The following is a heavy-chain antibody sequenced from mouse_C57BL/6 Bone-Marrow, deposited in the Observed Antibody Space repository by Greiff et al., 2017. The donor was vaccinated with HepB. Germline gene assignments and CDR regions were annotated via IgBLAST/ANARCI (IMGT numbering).Heavy chain of an antibody. V-gene: IGHV2-2*01. D-gene: IGHD2-4*01. CDR2: IWSGGST. CDR3: ARIPIYYDYDKNYAMDY. CDR1: GFSLTSYG. J-gene: IGHJ4*01. Sequence: QVQLKQSGPGLVQPSQSLSITCTVSGFSLTSYGVHWVRQSPGKGLEWLGVIWSGGSTDYNAAFISRLSISKDNSKSQVFFKMNSLQADDTAIYYCARIPIYYDYDKNYAMDYWGQGTSVTVSS.